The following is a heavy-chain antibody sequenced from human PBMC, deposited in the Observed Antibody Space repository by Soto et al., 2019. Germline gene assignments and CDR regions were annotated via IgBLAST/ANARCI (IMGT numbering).Heavy chain of an antibody. J-gene: IGHJ5*02. Sequence: LRLSCAASGFTFSSYWMSWVRQAPGKGLEWAASIKQDGSEKYYVDSVKGRFTISRDNAKNSLYLQMNSLRAEDTAVYYCARDGVTRSDWFDPWGQGTLVTVS. CDR3: ARDGVTRSDWFDP. CDR1: GFTFSSYW. V-gene: IGHV3-7*01. D-gene: IGHD2-21*02. CDR2: IKQDGSEK.